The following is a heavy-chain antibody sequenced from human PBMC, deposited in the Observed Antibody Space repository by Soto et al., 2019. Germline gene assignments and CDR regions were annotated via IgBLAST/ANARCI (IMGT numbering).Heavy chain of an antibody. D-gene: IGHD3-3*01. CDR2: ISGSGSST. J-gene: IGHJ6*02. CDR3: ATGPTIFGVVISFEYYYGFDV. V-gene: IGHV3-23*01. CDR1: GFIFSNSA. Sequence: EVQLLESGGGLVQPGGSLRLSCAASGFIFSNSAMSWVRQPPGKGLEWVSAISGSGSSTYYADSVKGRFTISRDNLKNTLYLQVISLRAEDTAVYYCATGPTIFGVVISFEYYYGFDVWGQGTTVSVSS.